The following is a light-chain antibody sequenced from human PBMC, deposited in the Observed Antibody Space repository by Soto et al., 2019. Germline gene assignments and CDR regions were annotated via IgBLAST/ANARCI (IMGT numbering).Light chain of an antibody. CDR1: SSNLGGNF. CDR3: ASWDESLSNVV. V-gene: IGLV1-47*01. Sequence: QSVLTQPPSASATPGQRVTISCSGSSSNLGGNFVYWYQHVPGTAPKLLIYANNQRPSGVPDRFSGSKSGTSASLAISGLRSEDEGDYYCASWDESLSNVVFGGGTKLTVL. J-gene: IGLJ3*02. CDR2: ANN.